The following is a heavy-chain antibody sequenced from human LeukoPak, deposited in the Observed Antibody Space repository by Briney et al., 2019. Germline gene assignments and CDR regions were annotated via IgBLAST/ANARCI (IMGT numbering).Heavy chain of an antibody. CDR1: GYTFTGYY. Sequence: ASVKRSCKASGYTFTGYYMHWVREAPGQGLEWMGWINPNSGGTNYAQKFQGRVTMTRDTSISTAYMELSSLRSEDTAVYYCASYASVDYYYYMDVWGKGTTVIVSS. J-gene: IGHJ6*03. CDR2: INPNSGGT. D-gene: IGHD2-2*01. V-gene: IGHV1-2*02. CDR3: ASYASVDYYYYMDV.